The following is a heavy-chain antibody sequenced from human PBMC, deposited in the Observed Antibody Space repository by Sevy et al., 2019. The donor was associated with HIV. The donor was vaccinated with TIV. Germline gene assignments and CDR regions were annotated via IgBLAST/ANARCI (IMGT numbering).Heavy chain of an antibody. CDR2: IYYSGST. CDR3: AREGRYYGMDV. J-gene: IGHJ6*02. V-gene: IGHV4-61*01. CDR1: GGSVSSGSYY. Sequence: SETLSLTCTVSGGSVSSGSYYWSWIRQPPGKGLEWIGYIYYSGSTNYNPSLKSRVTISVDTSKNQLSLKLSSVTAADTAVYYCAREGRYYGMDVWGQGTTVTVSS.